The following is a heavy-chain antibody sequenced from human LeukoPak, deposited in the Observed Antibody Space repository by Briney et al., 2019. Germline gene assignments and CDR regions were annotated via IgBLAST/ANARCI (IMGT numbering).Heavy chain of an antibody. Sequence: PSETLSLTCTVSGASISSYYWNWIRQPAGKGLEWIGRFYPSGSTNYNPSLKSRLTMSFDTSKNQFSLKLSSVTAADTAIYYCATEPVWRTYRTGACDSWGQGTLVTVSS. CDR2: FYPSGST. D-gene: IGHD3-16*02. J-gene: IGHJ4*02. V-gene: IGHV4-4*07. CDR1: GASISSYY. CDR3: ATEPVWRTYRTGACDS.